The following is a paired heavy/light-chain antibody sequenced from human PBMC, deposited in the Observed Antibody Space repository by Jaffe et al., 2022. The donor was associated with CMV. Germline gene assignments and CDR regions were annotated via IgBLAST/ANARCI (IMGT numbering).Light chain of an antibody. CDR1: SSDVGGYNY. J-gene: IGLJ3*02. CDR3: SSYTSSSSWV. CDR2: DVS. Sequence: QSALTQPASVSGSPGQSITISCTGTSSDVGGYNYVSWYQQHPGKAPKLMIYDVSNRPSGVSNRFSGSKSGNTASLTISGLQAEDEADYYCSSYTSSSSWVFGGGTKLTVL. V-gene: IGLV2-14*03.
Heavy chain of an antibody. J-gene: IGHJ6*03. D-gene: IGHD2-2*01. Sequence: EVQLVESGGGLVQPGGSLRLSCAASGFTFSSYWMHWVRQAPGKGLVWVSRINSDGSSTSYADSVKGRFTISRDNAKNTLYLQMNSLRAEDTAVYYCARGDVVVPAAAHYYYYYMDVWGKGTTVTVSS. CDR3: ARGDVVVPAAAHYYYYYMDV. CDR2: INSDGSST. CDR1: GFTFSSYW. V-gene: IGHV3-74*01.